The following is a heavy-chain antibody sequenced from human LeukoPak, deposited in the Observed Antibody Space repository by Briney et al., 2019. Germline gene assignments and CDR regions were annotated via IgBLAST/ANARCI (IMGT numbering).Heavy chain of an antibody. Sequence: GGPLRLSCVASGFTFSSYAMSWVRQAPGKGLEWVSAISGSGVTTHYAGSVKGRFSISRDNSKNILYLQMNSLRAEDTALYYCAKKVVVGATSPYSDFQDWGQGTLVTVSS. CDR3: AKKVVVGATSPYSDFQD. V-gene: IGHV3-23*01. CDR2: ISGSGVTT. CDR1: GFTFSSYA. J-gene: IGHJ1*01. D-gene: IGHD1-26*01.